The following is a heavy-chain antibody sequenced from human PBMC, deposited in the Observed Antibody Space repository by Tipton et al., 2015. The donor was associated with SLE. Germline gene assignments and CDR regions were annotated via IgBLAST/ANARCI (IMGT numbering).Heavy chain of an antibody. D-gene: IGHD2-15*01. J-gene: IGHJ6*03. Sequence: SLRLSCAASGFTFSTYWMHWVRQDPGKGLVWVTRIHTDGSSTNYTDSVKGRFTISRDNAKNTLYLKMNSLRAEDTAVYYCARILGYCSGGSCYSHYMDVWGKGTTVTVSS. CDR1: GFTFSTYW. CDR2: IHTDGSST. V-gene: IGHV3-74*01. CDR3: ARILGYCSGGSCYSHYMDV.